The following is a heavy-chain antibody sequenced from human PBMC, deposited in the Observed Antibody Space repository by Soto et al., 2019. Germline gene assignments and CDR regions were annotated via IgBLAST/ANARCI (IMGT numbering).Heavy chain of an antibody. V-gene: IGHV1-18*01. CDR1: GYTFTSYG. CDR2: ISAYNGNT. Sequence: ASVKVSCKASGYTFTSYGISWVRQAPGQGLEWMGWISAYNGNTTYAQRFLGRVTITSDTSTSTAYMELSSLRSEDTAVYYCATPRGPLRMTYYYDSSGYSDAFDIWGQGTMVTVSS. J-gene: IGHJ3*02. CDR3: ATPRGPLRMTYYYDSSGYSDAFDI. D-gene: IGHD3-22*01.